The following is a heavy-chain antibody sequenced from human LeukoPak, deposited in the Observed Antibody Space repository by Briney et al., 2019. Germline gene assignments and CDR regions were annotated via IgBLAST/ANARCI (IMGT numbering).Heavy chain of an antibody. Sequence: GGSLRLSCAASGFTFSDYYMSWIRQAPGKGLEWVSYISSSSSYTNYADSVKGRFTISRDNAENSLYLQMNSLRAEDTAVYYCARELSGWYYFHYWGQGTLVTVSS. D-gene: IGHD6-19*01. V-gene: IGHV3-11*06. J-gene: IGHJ4*02. CDR3: ARELSGWYYFHY. CDR1: GFTFSDYY. CDR2: ISSSSSYT.